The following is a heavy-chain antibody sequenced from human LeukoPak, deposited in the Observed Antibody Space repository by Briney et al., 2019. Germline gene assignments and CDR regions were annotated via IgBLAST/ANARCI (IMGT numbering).Heavy chain of an antibody. CDR3: ASAPFGVVTYYMDV. J-gene: IGHJ6*03. V-gene: IGHV3-21*01. D-gene: IGHD3-3*01. Sequence: SVKGRFTISRDNAKNSLYLQMNSLRAEDTAVYYCASAPFGVVTYYMDVWGKGTTVTVSS.